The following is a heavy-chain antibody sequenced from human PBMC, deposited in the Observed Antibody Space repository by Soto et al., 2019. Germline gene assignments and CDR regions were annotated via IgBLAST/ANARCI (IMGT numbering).Heavy chain of an antibody. V-gene: IGHV3-30*18. D-gene: IGHD6-19*01. CDR3: AKDSGWYSHYFDY. CDR2: ISSDESNK. Sequence: GGSLRLACASSGFSFSSYGMHWVRQAPGKGLEWVAVISSDESNKYYAASVKGRFTISRDNSKNTLYLQMNSLSAEDTAGYYCAKDSGWYSHYFDYWGQGTLVTVSS. J-gene: IGHJ4*02. CDR1: GFSFSSYG.